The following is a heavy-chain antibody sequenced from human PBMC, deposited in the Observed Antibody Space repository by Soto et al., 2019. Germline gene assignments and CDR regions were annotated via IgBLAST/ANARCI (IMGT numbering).Heavy chain of an antibody. Sequence: EMPLLESGGGLIQPGGSLRLSCAASGFTFTSYAMSWVRQAPGKGLEWVSAISSGGGSTAYYADSVKGRFTISRDNSNNTVFLQMNSLRAEDTALYYCAKVRVILVARGYFDLWGRGTLVTVSS. CDR2: ISSGGGSTA. J-gene: IGHJ2*01. V-gene: IGHV3-23*01. CDR3: AKVRVILVARGYFDL. CDR1: GFTFTSYA. D-gene: IGHD3-22*01.